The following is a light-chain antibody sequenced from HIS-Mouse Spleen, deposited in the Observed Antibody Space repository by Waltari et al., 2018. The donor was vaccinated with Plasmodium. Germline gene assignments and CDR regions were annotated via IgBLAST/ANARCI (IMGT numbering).Light chain of an antibody. J-gene: IGKJ1*01. CDR2: AAS. Sequence: DIQMTQSPSSLSASVGDRVTITCRASQSISSYLNWYQQKPGKAPKLLIYAASSLQSGVPSRFRGSGSGTDFTLTISSLQPEDFATYYCQQSYSTFGQGTKVEIK. CDR3: QQSYST. CDR1: QSISSY. V-gene: IGKV1-39*01.